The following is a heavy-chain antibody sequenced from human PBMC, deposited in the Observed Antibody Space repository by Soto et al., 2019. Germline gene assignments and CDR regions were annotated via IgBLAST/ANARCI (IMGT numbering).Heavy chain of an antibody. CDR1: GFSLSNSGVG. CDR3: ARCTLHDYGDYDPGTSHVFDS. V-gene: IGHV2-5*02. J-gene: IGHJ4*02. D-gene: IGHD4-17*01. Sequence: QITLKESGPSPVKPTQTLTVTCTFSGFSLSNSGVGVAWIRQPPGKALEWLALIYGDNDKRYSPSLKTRRTISKDTAKNQVVLTMTNMDPVDTATYYCARCTLHDYGDYDPGTSHVFDSWGQGTLVTVSS. CDR2: IYGDNDK.